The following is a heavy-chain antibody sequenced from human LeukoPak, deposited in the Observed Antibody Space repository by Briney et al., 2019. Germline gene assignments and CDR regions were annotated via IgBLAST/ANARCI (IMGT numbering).Heavy chain of an antibody. Sequence: NPSETLSLTCAVSGGSISSSSYYWGWIRQPPGKGLEWIGSIYYSGSTYYNPSLKSRVTISVDTSKNQFSLKLSSVTAADTAVYYCARQGEEIPYSSSQHPDVWFDPWGQGTLVTVSS. CDR3: ARQGEEIPYSSSQHPDVWFDP. D-gene: IGHD6-13*01. CDR1: GGSISSSSYY. J-gene: IGHJ5*02. CDR2: IYYSGST. V-gene: IGHV4-39*01.